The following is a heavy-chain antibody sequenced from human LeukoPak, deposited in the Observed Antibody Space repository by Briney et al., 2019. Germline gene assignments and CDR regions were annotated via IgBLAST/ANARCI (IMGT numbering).Heavy chain of an antibody. CDR2: IKGTSAGGAT. Sequence: GGSLRLSCAASGFTFSSYSMNWVRQAPWKGLEWVGRIKGTSAGGATDYAAPVKGRFTISKDDSKSTLYLQMNSLNTEDTAVYYCTTVTHFNLGGQGTLVTVSS. J-gene: IGHJ1*01. D-gene: IGHD3-3*02. V-gene: IGHV3-15*01. CDR1: GFTFSSYS. CDR3: TTVTHFNL.